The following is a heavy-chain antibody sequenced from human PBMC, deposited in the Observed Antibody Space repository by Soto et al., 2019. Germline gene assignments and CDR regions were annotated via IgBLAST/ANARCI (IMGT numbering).Heavy chain of an antibody. CDR1: GFTLSAYP. CDR2: IKQDGSGK. Sequence: GGSLRLSCATSGFTLSAYPMSWVRQAPGKGLEWVAHIKQDGSGKYYVDSVKGRFTISRDNAKNSLYLQMNSLRAEDTAVYYCARGYWPQHWGQGTLVTVS. V-gene: IGHV3-7*01. D-gene: IGHD2-8*02. J-gene: IGHJ1*01. CDR3: ARGYWPQH.